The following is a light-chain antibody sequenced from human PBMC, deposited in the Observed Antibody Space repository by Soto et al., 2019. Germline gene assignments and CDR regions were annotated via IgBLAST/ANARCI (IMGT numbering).Light chain of an antibody. CDR2: EVS. CDR3: SSYTSSSSVV. CDR1: SSDVGSYNR. J-gene: IGLJ2*01. V-gene: IGLV2-18*02. Sequence: QSALTQPPSVSGSPGQSVTISCTGTSSDVGSYNRVSWYQKPPGTAPKLMIYEVSNLPSGVPDRFSGSKSGNTASLTISGLQAEDDADYYCSSYTSSSSVVFGGGTKLPVL.